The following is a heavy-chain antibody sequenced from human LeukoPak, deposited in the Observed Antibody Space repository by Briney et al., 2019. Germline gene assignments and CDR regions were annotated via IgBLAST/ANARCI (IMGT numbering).Heavy chain of an antibody. V-gene: IGHV4-39*01. J-gene: IGHJ2*01. Sequence: SETLSLTCTVSGGSISSSSYYWGWTRQPPGKGLEWIGSIYYSGSTYYNPSLKSRVTISVDTSKNQFSLKLSSVTAADTAVYYCARQYIVVVQSWYFDLWGRGTLVTVSS. CDR1: GGSISSSSYY. CDR3: ARQYIVVVQSWYFDL. CDR2: IYYSGST. D-gene: IGHD2-2*01.